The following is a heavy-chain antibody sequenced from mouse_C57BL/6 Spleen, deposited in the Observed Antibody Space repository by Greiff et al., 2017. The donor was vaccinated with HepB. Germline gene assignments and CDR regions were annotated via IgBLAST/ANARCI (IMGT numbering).Heavy chain of an antibody. V-gene: IGHV1-19*01. D-gene: IGHD2-4*01. J-gene: IGHJ3*01. Sequence: VQLQQSGPVLVKPGASVKMSCKASGYTFTDYYMNWVKQSHGKSLEWIGVINPYNGGTSYNQKFKGKATLTVDKSSSTAYMELNSLTSEDSAVYYCARVDYGFAYWGQGTLVTVSA. CDR3: ARVDYGFAY. CDR1: GYTFTDYY. CDR2: INPYNGGT.